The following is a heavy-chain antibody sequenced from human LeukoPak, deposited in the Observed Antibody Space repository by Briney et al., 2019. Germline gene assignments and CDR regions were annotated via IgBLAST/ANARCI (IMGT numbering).Heavy chain of an antibody. CDR3: ATGYSYGRNNAFDI. CDR1: GGSISSGGYY. D-gene: IGHD5-18*01. Sequence: SETLSLTCTVFGGSISSGGYYWSWIRQHPGKGLEWTGYIYYSGSTHYNPSLKSRVTISVDTSKNQFSLKLSPVTAADTAVYYCATGYSYGRNNAFDIWGQGTMVTVSS. J-gene: IGHJ3*02. V-gene: IGHV4-31*03. CDR2: IYYSGST.